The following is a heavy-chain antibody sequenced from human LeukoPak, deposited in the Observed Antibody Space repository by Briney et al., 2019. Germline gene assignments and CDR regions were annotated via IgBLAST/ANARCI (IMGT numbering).Heavy chain of an antibody. Sequence: LRHSCSACEFKYRYYLMTYLRQAPGKAVECLANIKEWKSEKYYVDSVKGRFTISRDNADDVVYMQMNSLRVEDTAVYYCARGWGEKGRCRGGTCNNPQFDYWGQGILVTVSS. CDR3: ARGWGEKGRCRGGTCNNPQFDY. CDR1: EFKYRYYL. D-gene: IGHD2-15*01. CDR2: IKEWKSEK. V-gene: IGHV3-7*01. J-gene: IGHJ4*02.